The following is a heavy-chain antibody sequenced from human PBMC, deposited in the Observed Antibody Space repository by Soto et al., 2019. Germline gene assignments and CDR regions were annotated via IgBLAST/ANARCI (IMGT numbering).Heavy chain of an antibody. CDR3: ARDDIAAAGTDYYYGMDV. D-gene: IGHD6-13*01. V-gene: IGHV1-2*04. CDR2: INPNSGGT. CDR1: GYTFTGYY. Sequence: ASVKVSCKASGYTFTGYYMHWVRQAPGQGLEWMGWINPNSGGTNYAQKFQGWVTMTRDTSISTAYMELSRLRSDDTAVYYCARDDIAAAGTDYYYGMDVWGQGTTVTVSS. J-gene: IGHJ6*02.